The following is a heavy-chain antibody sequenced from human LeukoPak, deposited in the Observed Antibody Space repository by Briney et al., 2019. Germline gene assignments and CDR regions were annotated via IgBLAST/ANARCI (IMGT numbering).Heavy chain of an antibody. Sequence: PSETLSLTCTVSGGSISSYYWSWIRQPPGKGLEWIGYIYYSGSTNYNPSLKSRVTISVDTSKNQFSLKLSSVTAADTAVYYCARAYFVAAAAFDYWGQGTLVTVSS. D-gene: IGHD6-13*01. CDR1: GGSISSYY. J-gene: IGHJ4*02. V-gene: IGHV4-59*08. CDR3: ARAYFVAAAAFDY. CDR2: IYYSGST.